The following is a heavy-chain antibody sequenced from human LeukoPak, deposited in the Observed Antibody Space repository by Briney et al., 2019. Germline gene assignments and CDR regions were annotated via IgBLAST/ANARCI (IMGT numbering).Heavy chain of an antibody. CDR1: GFTFSSYG. CDR3: AKDRGGSGWYKGGFDY. Sequence: PGVSLRLSCAASGFTFSSYGMHWVRQAPGKGLEWVAFIRYGGSNKYYADSVKGRFTISRDNSKNTLYLQMNSLRAEDTAVYYCAKDRGGSGWYKGGFDYWGQGTLVTVSS. CDR2: IRYGGSNK. J-gene: IGHJ4*02. V-gene: IGHV3-30*02. D-gene: IGHD6-19*01.